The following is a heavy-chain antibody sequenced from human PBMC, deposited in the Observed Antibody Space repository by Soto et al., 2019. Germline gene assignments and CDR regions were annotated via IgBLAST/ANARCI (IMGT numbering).Heavy chain of an antibody. J-gene: IGHJ4*02. CDR3: AKARGAYLYSSSWYPNY. V-gene: IGHV3-30*18. D-gene: IGHD6-13*01. CDR1: GFTFSSYG. CDR2: ISYDGSNK. Sequence: GGSLRLSCAASGFTFSSYGMHWVRQAPGKGLEWVAVISYDGSNKYYADSVKGRFTISRDNSKNTLYLQMNSLRAEDTAVYYCAKARGAYLYSSSWYPNYWGQGTLVTVSS.